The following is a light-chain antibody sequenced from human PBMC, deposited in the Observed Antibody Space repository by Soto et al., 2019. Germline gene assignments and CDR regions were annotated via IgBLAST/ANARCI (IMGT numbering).Light chain of an antibody. CDR3: QQRSNWPT. J-gene: IGKJ1*01. V-gene: IGKV3-11*01. CDR2: DTS. Sequence: EIVLTQSPATLSLSPRERATLSCRASQSVSSYLAWYQQKPGQAPRLLIYDTSNRATGVPARFSGSGSETDFTLTISSLEPEDSAVYYCQQRSNWPTFGQGTKVDIK. CDR1: QSVSSY.